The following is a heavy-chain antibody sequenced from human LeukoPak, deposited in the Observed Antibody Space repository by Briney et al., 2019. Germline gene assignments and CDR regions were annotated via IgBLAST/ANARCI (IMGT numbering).Heavy chain of an antibody. CDR1: GYTFTGHY. D-gene: IGHD6-13*01. Sequence: ASVKVSCKASGYTFTGHYMHWVRQAPGQGLEWMGWINSNSGGTNYAQKFQGRVTMTKDTSISTAYMELSRLTSDDTAVYYCARVGGDSSSWYGGYNWFDPWGQGTLVTVSS. J-gene: IGHJ5*02. CDR2: INSNSGGT. V-gene: IGHV1-2*02. CDR3: ARVGGDSSSWYGGYNWFDP.